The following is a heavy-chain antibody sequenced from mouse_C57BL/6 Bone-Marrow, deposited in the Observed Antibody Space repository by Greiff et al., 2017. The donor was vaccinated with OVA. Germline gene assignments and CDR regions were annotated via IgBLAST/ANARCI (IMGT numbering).Heavy chain of an antibody. D-gene: IGHD1-1*01. V-gene: IGHV1-81*01. CDR2: IYPRSGNT. CDR1: GYTFTSYG. J-gene: IGHJ3*01. CDR3: ANYYYGSSRAY. Sequence: QVQLQQSGAELARPGASVKLSCKASGYTFTSYGISWVKQRTGQGLEWIGEIYPRSGNTYYNEKFKGKATLTADKSSSTAYMELRSLTSEDSAVYFCANYYYGSSRAYWGQGTLVTVSA.